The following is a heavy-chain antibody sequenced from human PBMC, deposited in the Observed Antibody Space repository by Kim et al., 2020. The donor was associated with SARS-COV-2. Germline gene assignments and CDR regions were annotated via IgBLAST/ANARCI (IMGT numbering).Heavy chain of an antibody. CDR1: GGSISSSSYY. Sequence: SETLSLTCTVSGGSISSSSYYWGWIRQPPRKGLEWIGTIYYSGSTYYNPSLKSRVTISVDTSKDQFSLKLNSVTAADTAVYYCARSPKYYDRDYWGQGTLVTVSS. J-gene: IGHJ4*02. V-gene: IGHV4-39*01. CDR2: IYYSGST. CDR3: ARSPKYYDRDY. D-gene: IGHD3-16*01.